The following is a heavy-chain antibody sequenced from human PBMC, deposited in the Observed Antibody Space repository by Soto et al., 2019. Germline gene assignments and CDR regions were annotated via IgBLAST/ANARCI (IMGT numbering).Heavy chain of an antibody. J-gene: IGHJ6*03. CDR1: GGTFSSYT. D-gene: IGHD3-3*01. Sequence: GASVKVSCKASGGTFSSYTISWVRQAPGQGLEWMGRIIPILGIANYAQKFQGRVTITADKSTSTAYMELSSLRSEDTAVYYCARALSGIPYYDFWGGETHYYRDVGGKGTRVTVS. V-gene: IGHV1-69*02. CDR3: ARALSGIPYYDFWGGETHYYRDV. CDR2: IIPILGIA.